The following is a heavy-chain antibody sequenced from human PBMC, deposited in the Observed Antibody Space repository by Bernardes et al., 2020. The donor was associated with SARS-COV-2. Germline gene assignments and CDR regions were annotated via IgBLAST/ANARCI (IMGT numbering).Heavy chain of an antibody. D-gene: IGHD2-2*01. CDR2: INHSGST. CDR1: GGSFSGYY. CDR3: ARDKIVVPAAMRDYYYYYGMDV. Sequence: ATLSLTCAVYGGSFSGYYWSWIRQPPGKGLEWIGEINHSGSTNYNPSLKSRVTISVDTSKNQFSLKLSSVTAADTAVYYCARDKIVVPAAMRDYYYYYGMDVWGQGTTVTVSS. J-gene: IGHJ6*02. V-gene: IGHV4-34*01.